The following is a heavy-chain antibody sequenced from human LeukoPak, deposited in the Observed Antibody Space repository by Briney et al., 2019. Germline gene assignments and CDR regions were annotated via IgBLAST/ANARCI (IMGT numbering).Heavy chain of an antibody. V-gene: IGHV1/OR15-2*01. Sequence: ASVKVSCKASGYTFTGYYMHWVRQAPGQGLEWMGWINPHNGDTYYTESLQGRLTLTTSESTNTADMELTSLRSDGTAVYYCVRRGSSGYYPFEYWGQGTLVTVSS. J-gene: IGHJ4*02. CDR3: VRRGSSGYYPFEY. CDR2: INPHNGDT. D-gene: IGHD3-22*01. CDR1: GYTFTGYY.